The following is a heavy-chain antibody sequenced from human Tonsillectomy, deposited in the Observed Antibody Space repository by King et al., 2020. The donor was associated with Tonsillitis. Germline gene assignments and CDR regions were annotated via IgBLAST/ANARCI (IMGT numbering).Heavy chain of an antibody. CDR3: AKEIAAAGDSYYSYGMDV. J-gene: IGHJ6*02. D-gene: IGHD6-13*01. CDR2: IPYDGSNK. V-gene: IGHV3-30*18. Sequence: QLVQSGGGVVQPGRSLRLSCAASGFSFRNYVIHWVRQAPGKGLEWVAIIPYDGSNKYYADSLKGRFTVSRDNSKNTLYLQMNSLRVEDTAVYYCAKEIAAAGDSYYSYGMDVWGQGTAVTVSS. CDR1: GFSFRNYV.